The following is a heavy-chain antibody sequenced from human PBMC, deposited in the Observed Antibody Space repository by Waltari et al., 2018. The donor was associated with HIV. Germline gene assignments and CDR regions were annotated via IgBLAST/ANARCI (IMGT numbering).Heavy chain of an antibody. V-gene: IGHV4-34*01. J-gene: IGHJ5*02. D-gene: IGHD3-3*01. CDR1: GGSFSGYY. CDR2: INHSGST. Sequence: QVQLQQWGAGLLKPSETLSLTCAVYGGSFSGYYWSWIRQPPGTGLEWIGEINHSGSTNYNPSLKSRVTISVDTSKNQFSLKLSSVTAADTAVYYCARRTWGRITIFGVVSRFGWFDPWGQGTLVTVSS. CDR3: ARRTWGRITIFGVVSRFGWFDP.